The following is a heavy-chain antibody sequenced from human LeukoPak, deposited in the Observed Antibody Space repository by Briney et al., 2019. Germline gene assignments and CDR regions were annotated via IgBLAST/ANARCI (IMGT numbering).Heavy chain of an antibody. CDR3: ARGGLGGEALEV. CDR2: IHSGGTA. CDR1: GFTVSGHY. J-gene: IGHJ3*01. V-gene: IGHV3-66*02. Sequence: GGSLRLSCAASGFTVSGHYMSWVRQAPGKGLEWVSVIHSGGTAYYADSVKGGFTISRANSKNTLFLQLNSMRPEDTALYYCARGGLGGEALEVWGQGTMVTVSS. D-gene: IGHD3-10*01.